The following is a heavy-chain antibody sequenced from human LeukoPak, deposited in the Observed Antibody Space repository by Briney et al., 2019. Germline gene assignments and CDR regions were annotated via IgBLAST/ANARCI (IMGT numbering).Heavy chain of an antibody. V-gene: IGHV4-34*01. D-gene: IGHD2-2*01. J-gene: IGHJ6*02. CDR2: INHSGST. CDR3: ARGRVVPAATLYYYYYGMDV. CDR1: GGSFSGYY. Sequence: PSETLSLTCAVYGGSFSGYYWSWIRQPPGKGLEWIGGINHSGSTNYNPSLKSRVTISVDTSKNQFSLKLSSVTAADTAVYYCARGRVVPAATLYYYYYGMDVWGQGTTVTVSS.